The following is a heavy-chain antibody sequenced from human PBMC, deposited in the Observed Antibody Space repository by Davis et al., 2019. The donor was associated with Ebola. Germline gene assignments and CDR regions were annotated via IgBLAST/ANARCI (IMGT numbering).Heavy chain of an antibody. CDR2: LIPIFGTP. CDR3: ARAQFPTTSDH. J-gene: IGHJ4*02. D-gene: IGHD1-1*01. Sequence: AASVKVSCKAAGGTLRTHGISWVRQAPGQGLEWTGGLIPIFGTPNYAQNVQGRVIMTSDIATTTAYMEVGSLRSDDTAVYYCARAQFPTTSDHWGQGTLVTVSS. V-gene: IGHV1-69*06. CDR1: GGTLRTHG.